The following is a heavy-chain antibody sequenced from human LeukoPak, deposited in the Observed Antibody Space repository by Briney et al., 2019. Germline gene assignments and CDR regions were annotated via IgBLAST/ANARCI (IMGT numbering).Heavy chain of an antibody. CDR3: ARERSGSEIFARSFDI. J-gene: IGHJ3*02. CDR2: IYRSGSA. V-gene: IGHV4-38-2*02. Sequence: SETLSLTCTVSGHSISSGYYWGWIRQPPGKGLEWIANIYRSGSAYYSPSLKSRGTISVDRSKNQFSLKLTSVTAADTAVYYCARERSGSEIFARSFDIWGQGTMVTVSS. D-gene: IGHD3-3*01. CDR1: GHSISSGYY.